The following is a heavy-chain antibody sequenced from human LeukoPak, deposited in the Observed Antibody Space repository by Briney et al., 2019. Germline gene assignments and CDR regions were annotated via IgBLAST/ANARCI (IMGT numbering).Heavy chain of an antibody. CDR3: ARVLGDVLRYFDWLEPTNWFDP. V-gene: IGHV3-48*01. CDR2: ISSRSATI. D-gene: IGHD3-9*01. Sequence: GGSLRLSCAASGFTFSSYSMNWVRQAPGKGLEWVSYISSRSATIYDADSVKGRFTISRDNAKNSLYLQMNSLRAEDTAVYYCARVLGDVLRYFDWLEPTNWFDPWGQGTLVTVSS. J-gene: IGHJ5*02. CDR1: GFTFSSYS.